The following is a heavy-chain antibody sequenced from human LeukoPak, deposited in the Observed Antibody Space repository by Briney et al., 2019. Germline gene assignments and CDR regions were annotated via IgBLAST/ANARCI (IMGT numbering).Heavy chain of an antibody. CDR1: GFTVSSNY. Sequence: GGSLRLSCAASGFTVSSNYMSWVRQAPGKGLEWVSVIYSGGSTYYADSVKGRFTISRDNSKNTLYLQMNSLRAEDTAMYYCATLSITIQGAFDIWGQGTMVTVS. CDR3: ATLSITIQGAFDI. D-gene: IGHD3-3*01. V-gene: IGHV3-53*01. CDR2: IYSGGST. J-gene: IGHJ3*02.